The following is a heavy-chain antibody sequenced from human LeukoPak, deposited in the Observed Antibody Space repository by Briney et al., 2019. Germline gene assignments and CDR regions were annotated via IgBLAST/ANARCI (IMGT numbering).Heavy chain of an antibody. V-gene: IGHV6-1*01. J-gene: IGHJ6*03. D-gene: IGHD3-9*01. CDR1: GDSVSSNSAT. CDR3: ARGLVPEGHHYYYYMDV. CDR2: TYYRSKWYS. Sequence: KLSQTLSLTCAISGDSVSSNSATWNWIRQSPSRGLEWLGRTYYRSKWYSDYAVSVKSRITINPDTSKNQFSLQLNSVTPEDTAVYYCARGLVPEGHHYYYYMDVWGKGTTVTVSS.